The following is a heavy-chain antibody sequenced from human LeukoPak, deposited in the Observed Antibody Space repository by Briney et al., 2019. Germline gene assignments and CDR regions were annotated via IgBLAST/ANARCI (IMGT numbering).Heavy chain of an antibody. J-gene: IGHJ4*02. Sequence: GGSLRLSCAASDFTLSDYAMSWFRQAPGKGLEWVSSISGNGYNTYYAASVKDRFTISGDSSTNTLTLQMHRLRAEDTAVYYCAKGVRLWFAFYFDYWGQGTLVTVSS. CDR1: DFTLSDYA. CDR3: AKGVRLWFAFYFDY. V-gene: IGHV3-23*01. D-gene: IGHD3-10*01. CDR2: ISGNGYNT.